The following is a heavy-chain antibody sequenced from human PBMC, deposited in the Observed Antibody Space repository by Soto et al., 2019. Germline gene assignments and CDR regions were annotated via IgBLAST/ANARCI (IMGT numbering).Heavy chain of an antibody. Sequence: VKVSCKASGYTFTSYGISWVRQAPGQGLEWMGWISAYNGNTNYSQKFQDRVTMTRDTSASTAYMEVNSLQSEDAAVYYCARGSMSGWPFDYWGQGTLVTVSS. CDR3: ARGSMSGWPFDY. J-gene: IGHJ4*02. V-gene: IGHV1-18*01. CDR2: ISAYNGNT. D-gene: IGHD6-19*01. CDR1: GYTFTSYG.